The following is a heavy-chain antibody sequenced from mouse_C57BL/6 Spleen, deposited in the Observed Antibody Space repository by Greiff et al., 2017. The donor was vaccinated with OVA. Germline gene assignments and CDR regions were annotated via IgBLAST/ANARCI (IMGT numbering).Heavy chain of an antibody. D-gene: IGHD2-4*01. CDR2: IRNKANGYTT. CDR1: GFTFTDYY. Sequence: EVKLVESGGGLVQPGGSLSLSCAASGFTFTDYYMSWVRQPPGKALEWLGFIRNKANGYTTEYSASVKGRFTISRDNSQSILYLQMNALRAEDSATYYCARRGDYGYFDYWGQGTTLTVSS. V-gene: IGHV7-3*01. CDR3: ARRGDYGYFDY. J-gene: IGHJ2*01.